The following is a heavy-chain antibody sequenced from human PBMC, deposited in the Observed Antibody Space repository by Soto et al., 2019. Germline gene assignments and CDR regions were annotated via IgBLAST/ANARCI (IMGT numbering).Heavy chain of an antibody. D-gene: IGHD3-3*01. J-gene: IGHJ4*02. CDR3: TTYDFWSGYYKQNDY. Sequence: GGSLRLSCAASGFTFSSARMNWVRQAPGKGLEWVGRIKSKTDGGTTDYAAPVKGRFTISRDDSKNTLYLQMNSLKTEDTAVYYCTTYDFWSGYYKQNDYWGQGTLVTVSS. CDR2: IKSKTDGGTT. CDR1: GFTFSSAR. V-gene: IGHV3-15*07.